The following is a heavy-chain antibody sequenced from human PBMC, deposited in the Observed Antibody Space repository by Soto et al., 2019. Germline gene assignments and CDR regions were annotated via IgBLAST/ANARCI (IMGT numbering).Heavy chain of an antibody. CDR1: AYTFTSYG. CDR3: ARDFYSVNGVWYYVFDI. D-gene: IGHD2-8*01. J-gene: IGHJ3*02. V-gene: IGHV1-18*01. Sequence: QVQLVQSGAEVKKPGASVKVSCKASAYTFTSYGISWVRQAPGQGLEWMGWISAYNGDTNYAQKLQGRLTMTTDTSTTTAYMELRSLRSDDTAVYHSARDFYSVNGVWYYVFDIWGQGTMVPVSS. CDR2: ISAYNGDT.